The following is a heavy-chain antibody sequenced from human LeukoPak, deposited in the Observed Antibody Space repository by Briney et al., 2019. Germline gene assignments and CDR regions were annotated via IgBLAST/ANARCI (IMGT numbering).Heavy chain of an antibody. CDR1: GYTFTGYY. CDR2: INPNSGGT. J-gene: IGHJ6*03. D-gene: IGHD1-20*01. V-gene: IGHV1-2*02. CDR3: ARNYNWNDGRYYYYYYMDV. Sequence: ASVKVSCKASGYTFTGYYMHWVRQAPGQGLEWMGWINPNSGGTNYAQKFQGRGTMTRDTSISTAYMELSRLRCDDTAVYYCARNYNWNDGRYYYYYYMDVWGKGTTVTVSS.